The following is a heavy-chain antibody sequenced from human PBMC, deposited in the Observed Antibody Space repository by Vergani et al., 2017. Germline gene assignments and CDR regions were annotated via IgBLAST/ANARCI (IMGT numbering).Heavy chain of an antibody. CDR1: GFTFSSYG. D-gene: IGHD2-21*02. V-gene: IGHV3-33*06. Sequence: QVQLVESGGGVVQPGRSLRLSCAASGFTFSSYGMHWVRQAPGKGLEWVAVIWYDGSNKYYADSVKGRFTISRDNSKNTLYLQMNSLRAEDTAVYYCAKGKFSDVVTAIFDDWGQGTLVTVSS. CDR2: IWYDGSNK. CDR3: AKGKFSDVVTAIFDD. J-gene: IGHJ4*02.